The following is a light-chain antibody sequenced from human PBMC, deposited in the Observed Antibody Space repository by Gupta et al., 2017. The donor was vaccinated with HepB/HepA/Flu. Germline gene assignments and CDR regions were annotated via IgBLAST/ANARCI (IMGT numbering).Light chain of an antibody. V-gene: IGLV1-44*01. CDR2: SNN. CDR1: RSNIGSNT. Sequence: QSVLTQPPSASGTPGQRVTISCSISRSNIGSNTVSWYQQLPGTAPKLLIYSNNRRPSGVPDRFSGSKSGASASLAISGLQSEDEADYYCSAWDDSLNGHVFGTGTKVTAL. J-gene: IGLJ1*01. CDR3: SAWDDSLNGHV.